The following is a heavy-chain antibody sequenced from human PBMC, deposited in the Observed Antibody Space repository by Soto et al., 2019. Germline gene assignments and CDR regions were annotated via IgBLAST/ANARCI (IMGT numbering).Heavy chain of an antibody. V-gene: IGHV3-23*01. J-gene: IGHJ4*02. CDR2: ISTSGDYT. D-gene: IGHD2-15*01. CDR3: GTIKYRGSWFWDY. Sequence: VQLLESGGGWVQPGGSLRLSCAASGFTFSGSPMSWVRQTPGKGLEWVSSISTSGDYTYYADSVKGRFTSSRDNSKDTLNLQMNRLRAEDTAIYYWGTIKYRGSWFWDYWGQGTLVTVSS. CDR1: GFTFSGSP.